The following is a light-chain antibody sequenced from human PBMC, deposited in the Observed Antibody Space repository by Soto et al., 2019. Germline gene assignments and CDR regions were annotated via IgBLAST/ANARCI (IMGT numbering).Light chain of an antibody. CDR2: GAS. CDR3: QQYGDLPWT. J-gene: IGKJ1*01. CDR1: QSVTSTH. Sequence: EIVLTQSPGTLSLSQGERATLSCRASQSVTSTHLAWYQQKPGQAPRLLIYGASSRATGIPDRFSGSGSGTDFTLTINRLEPEDFAVYYCQQYGDLPWTFGQGTNVDI. V-gene: IGKV3-20*01.